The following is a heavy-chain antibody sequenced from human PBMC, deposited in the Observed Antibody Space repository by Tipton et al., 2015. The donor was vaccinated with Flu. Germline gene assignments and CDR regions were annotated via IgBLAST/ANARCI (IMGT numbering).Heavy chain of an antibody. Sequence: LRLSCTVSGGSISSGSYYWSWIRQPAGEGLEWIGRIYTSGSTNYNPSLKSRVTISVDTSKNQFSLKLSSVTAADTAVYYCAREKGGAVADRAEYFQHWGQGTLVTVSS. D-gene: IGHD6-19*01. CDR1: GGSISSGSYY. CDR2: IYTSGST. V-gene: IGHV4-61*02. CDR3: AREKGGAVADRAEYFQH. J-gene: IGHJ1*01.